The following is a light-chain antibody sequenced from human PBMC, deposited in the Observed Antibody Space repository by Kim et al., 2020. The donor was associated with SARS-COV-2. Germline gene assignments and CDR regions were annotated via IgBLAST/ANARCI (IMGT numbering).Light chain of an antibody. CDR2: DNN. V-gene: IGLV1-51*01. CDR3: GTWDTSLSAWV. CDR1: SSNIGNNF. Sequence: QSVLTQPPSVSAAPGQKVTISCSGSSSNIGNNFVSWYQKFPGTAPKLLIYDNNERPSGIPDRFSGSKSGTSATLGITGLQTRDESDYYCGTWDTSLSAWVFGGGTQLTVL. J-gene: IGLJ3*02.